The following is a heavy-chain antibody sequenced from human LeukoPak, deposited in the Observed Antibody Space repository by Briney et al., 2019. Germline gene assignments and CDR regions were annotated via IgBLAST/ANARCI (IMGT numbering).Heavy chain of an antibody. J-gene: IGHJ4*02. CDR3: ATKQWLAPPPDS. V-gene: IGHV3-74*01. Sequence: GGSLRLSCAAAGFTFSKYWMLWVRQAPGKGLESVSRINTDGTVTTYADSVKGRFTVSRDNADNTMFLQMNSARDEDTAVYYCATKQWLAPPPDSWGQGTPVTVSS. D-gene: IGHD6-19*01. CDR1: GFTFSKYW. CDR2: INTDGTVT.